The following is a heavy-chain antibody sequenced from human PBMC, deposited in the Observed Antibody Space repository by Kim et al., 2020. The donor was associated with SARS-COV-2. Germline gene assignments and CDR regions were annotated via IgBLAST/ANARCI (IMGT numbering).Heavy chain of an antibody. D-gene: IGHD1-26*01. CDR2: IYYSGST. CDR3: ARQYRVRAY. V-gene: IGHV4-39*01. Sequence: SETLSLTCTVSGGSISSSSYYWGWIRQPPGKGLEWIGSIYYSGSTYYNPSLKSRVTISVDTSKNQFSLKLSSVTAADTAVYYCARQYRVRAYWGQGTLVTVSS. CDR1: GGSISSSSYY. J-gene: IGHJ4*02.